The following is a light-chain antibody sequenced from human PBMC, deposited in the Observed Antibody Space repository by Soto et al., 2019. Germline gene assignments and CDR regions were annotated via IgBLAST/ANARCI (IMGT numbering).Light chain of an antibody. CDR2: GNN. CDR3: QSYDSSLSGWV. Sequence: QSVLTQPPSVSGAPGQRVTISCTGSSSNIGAGYDVHWYQQLPGTAPKLLIYGNNNQPSGVPDRFSGSKSATSDSLAITGLQAEDEADYYCQSYDSSLSGWVFGGGTQLTVL. J-gene: IGLJ3*02. CDR1: SSNIGAGYD. V-gene: IGLV1-40*01.